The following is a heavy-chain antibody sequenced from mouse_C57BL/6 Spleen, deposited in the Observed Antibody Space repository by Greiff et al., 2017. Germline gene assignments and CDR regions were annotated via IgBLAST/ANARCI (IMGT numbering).Heavy chain of an antibody. CDR1: GFTFSDAW. CDR2: IRNKANNHAT. V-gene: IGHV6-6*01. CDR3: TRRDYYGSSSYYYAMDY. Sequence: EVNVVESGGGLVQPGGSMKLSCAASGFTFSDAWMDWVRQSPEKGLEWVAEIRNKANNHATYYAESVKGRFTISRDDSKSSVYLQMNSLRAEDTGIYYCTRRDYYGSSSYYYAMDYWGQGTSVTVSS. J-gene: IGHJ4*01. D-gene: IGHD1-1*01.